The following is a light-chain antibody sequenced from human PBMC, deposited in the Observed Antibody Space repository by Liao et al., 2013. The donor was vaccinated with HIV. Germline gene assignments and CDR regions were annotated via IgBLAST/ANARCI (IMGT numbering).Light chain of an antibody. Sequence: SYVLTQPSSLSVAPGKTARMTCGGNSIGSKSVHWYQQKPGQAPVLVISHDTDRPSGIPARFSGSNSGNTATLTISRVEAGDEADYYCQVWDSSSDQYVFGTGSRVTVL. V-gene: IGLV3-21*04. CDR3: QVWDSSSDQYV. CDR2: HDT. CDR1: SIGSKS. J-gene: IGLJ1*01.